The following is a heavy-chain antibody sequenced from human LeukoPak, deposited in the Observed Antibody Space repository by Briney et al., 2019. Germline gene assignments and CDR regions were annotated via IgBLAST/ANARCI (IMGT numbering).Heavy chain of an antibody. CDR3: ARDSGTMGEVKFDP. J-gene: IGHJ5*02. V-gene: IGHV4-4*07. Sequence: SETLSLTCTVSGGSVSSYNWTWIRQPAGMGLELIGRIYTSGITNYSPSLRSRVTMSLDTSKNQFSLKMSSVTAADTAVYYCARDSGTMGEVKFDPWGQGLLVTVSS. CDR1: GGSVSSYN. D-gene: IGHD3-10*01. CDR2: IYTSGIT.